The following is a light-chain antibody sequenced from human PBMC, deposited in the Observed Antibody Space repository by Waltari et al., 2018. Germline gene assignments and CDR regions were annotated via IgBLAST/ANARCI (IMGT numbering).Light chain of an antibody. J-gene: IGLJ3*02. V-gene: IGLV3-19*01. Sequence: SSELTQDPAVSVALGKTVRITCQGDSLSRYYASWYQKRPGQAPFLVLYGHDNRPSGIPDRFSGSTSGNTASLTITRAQAEDAGVYYCLSRDSSSTRVFGGGTTLTV. CDR2: GHD. CDR3: LSRDSSSTRV. CDR1: SLSRYY.